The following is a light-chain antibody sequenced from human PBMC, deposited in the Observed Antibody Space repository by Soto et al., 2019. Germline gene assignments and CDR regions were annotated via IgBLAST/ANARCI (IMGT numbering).Light chain of an antibody. CDR2: RNS. CDR3: AAWDDSLSVVV. CDR1: SSNIGSNY. V-gene: IGLV1-47*01. Sequence: QSVLTQPPSASGTPGQRVTISCSGSSSNIGSNYVYWYQQLPGTVPQLLIYRNSERPSGVPDRFSGSKSGTSASLAISGLRSEEEAEYYCAAWDDSLSVVVFGGGTKVTVL. J-gene: IGLJ2*01.